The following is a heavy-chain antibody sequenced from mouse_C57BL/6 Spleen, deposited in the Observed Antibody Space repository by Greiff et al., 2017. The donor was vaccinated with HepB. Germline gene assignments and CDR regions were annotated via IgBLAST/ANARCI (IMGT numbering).Heavy chain of an antibody. CDR2: INPNNGGT. D-gene: IGHD1-1*01. CDR1: GYTFTDYN. V-gene: IGHV1-22*01. J-gene: IGHJ2*01. Sequence: VQLQQSGPELVKPGASVKMSCKASGYTFTDYNMHWVKQSHGKSLEWIGYINPNNGGTSYNQKFKGKATLTVNKSSSTAYMELRRLTSEDSAVYYCASDTTVDGFDYWGQGTTLTVSS. CDR3: ASDTTVDGFDY.